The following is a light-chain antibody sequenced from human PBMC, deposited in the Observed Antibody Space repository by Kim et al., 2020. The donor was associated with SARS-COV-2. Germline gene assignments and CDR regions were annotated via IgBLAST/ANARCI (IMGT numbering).Light chain of an antibody. V-gene: IGLV3-1*01. CDR2: QDN. J-gene: IGLJ1*01. Sequence: PGNTARLTSSGYELVDKYVTCNLQKPGQSPGVVIYQDNQRPSGIPERLSGSSSGNTATLTISGTQAMDEADYYCQAWDSSTHNYVFGAGTKVTVL. CDR3: QAWDSSTHNYV. CDR1: ELVDKY.